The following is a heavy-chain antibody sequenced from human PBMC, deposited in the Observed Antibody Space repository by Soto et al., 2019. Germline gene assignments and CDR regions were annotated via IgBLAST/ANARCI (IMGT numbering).Heavy chain of an antibody. CDR3: ARYVSSYDYIWGSYPNNFDY. CDR2: IYCSGST. D-gene: IGHD3-16*02. CDR1: GGSISSGGYY. V-gene: IGHV4-31*03. J-gene: IGHJ4*02. Sequence: PSETLSLTCTVSGGSISSGGYYWSWIRQHPGKGLEWIGYIYCSGSTYYNPSLKSRVTISVDTSKNQFSLKLSSVTAADTAVYYCARYVSSYDYIWGSYPNNFDYWGQGTLVTVSS.